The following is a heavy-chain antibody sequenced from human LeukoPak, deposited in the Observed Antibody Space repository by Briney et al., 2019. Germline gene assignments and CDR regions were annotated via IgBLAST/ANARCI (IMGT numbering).Heavy chain of an antibody. V-gene: IGHV1-46*01. D-gene: IGHD6-25*01. J-gene: IGHJ4*02. CDR1: GYTFTSYY. CDR3: ARGIEAGFDY. CDR2: INPSGGST. Sequence: VASVKVSCKASGYTFTSYYMHWVRQAPGQGLEWMGIINPSGGSTSYAQKFQGRVSMTRDTSISTAYMELSSLRSEDTAVYYCARGIEAGFDYWGQGTLVTVSS.